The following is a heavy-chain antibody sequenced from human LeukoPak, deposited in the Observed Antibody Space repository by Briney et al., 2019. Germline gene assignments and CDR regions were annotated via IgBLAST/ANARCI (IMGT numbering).Heavy chain of an antibody. CDR1: EFTFSSYG. CDR3: ATADNYGPLDY. CDR2: IWYDGSKK. J-gene: IGHJ4*02. Sequence: PGGSLRLSCAASEFTFSSYGMHWVRQAPGKGLEWVAVIWYDGSKKSYTDSVKGRFTISRDNSKNTLYLQMNSLRAEDTAVYYCATADNYGPLDYWGQGTLVTVSS. D-gene: IGHD5-18*01. V-gene: IGHV3-33*01.